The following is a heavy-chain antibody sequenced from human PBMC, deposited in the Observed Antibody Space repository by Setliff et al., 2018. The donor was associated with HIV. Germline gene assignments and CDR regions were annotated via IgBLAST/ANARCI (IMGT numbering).Heavy chain of an antibody. V-gene: IGHV1-2*02. J-gene: IGHJ4*02. CDR2: INPNSGGT. CDR3: AREGDLHYYDSSGYPPFDY. D-gene: IGHD3-22*01. CDR1: GYTFTGYY. Sequence: ASVKVSCKASGYTFTGYYMHWVRQAPGQGLEWMGWINPNSGGTNYAQKFQGRVTMTRDTSISTAYMELSRLRSDDTAVYYCAREGDLHYYDSSGYPPFDYWGQGTLGTVSS.